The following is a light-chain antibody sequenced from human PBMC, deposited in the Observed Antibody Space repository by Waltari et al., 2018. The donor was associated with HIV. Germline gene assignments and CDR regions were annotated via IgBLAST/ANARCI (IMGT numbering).Light chain of an antibody. J-gene: IGLJ2*01. CDR1: SRAVAGYNY. Sequence: QSALTQPPSASGSPGQSVTISCTGTSRAVAGYNYVSWYQQHPGKAPKLLIAEVSKRPSGVPDRFYGSKSGNTASLTVSGLQAEDEADYYCSSYAGSINVLFGGGTKLAVL. V-gene: IGLV2-8*01. CDR3: SSYAGSINVL. CDR2: EVS.